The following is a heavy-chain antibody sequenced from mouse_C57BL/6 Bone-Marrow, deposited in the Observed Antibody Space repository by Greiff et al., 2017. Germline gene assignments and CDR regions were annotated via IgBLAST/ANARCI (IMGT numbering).Heavy chain of an antibody. CDR3: ARRKAPVDWYFDV. CDR2: IHPNSGST. CDR1: GYTFTSYW. J-gene: IGHJ1*03. Sequence: VQLQQPGAELVKPGASVKLSCKASGYTFTSYWMHWVKQRPGQGLEWIGMIHPNSGSTNYNEKFKSKATLTVDKSSSTAYMQLSSLTSEDSAVYYGARRKAPVDWYFDVWGTGTTVTVSS. V-gene: IGHV1-64*01.